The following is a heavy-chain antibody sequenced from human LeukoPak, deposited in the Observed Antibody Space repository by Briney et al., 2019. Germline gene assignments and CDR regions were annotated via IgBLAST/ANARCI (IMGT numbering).Heavy chain of an antibody. CDR2: ISYDGSNK. D-gene: IGHD5-12*01. Sequence: GGSLRLSCAASGFTFSSYGMHWVRQAPGKGLEWVAIISYDGSNKYYADSVKGRFTISRDNSKNTLYLQMNSLRTEDTAVYYCAKDRYSTHNWFDPWGQGTLVTISS. CDR3: AKDRYSTHNWFDP. CDR1: GFTFSSYG. V-gene: IGHV3-30*18. J-gene: IGHJ5*02.